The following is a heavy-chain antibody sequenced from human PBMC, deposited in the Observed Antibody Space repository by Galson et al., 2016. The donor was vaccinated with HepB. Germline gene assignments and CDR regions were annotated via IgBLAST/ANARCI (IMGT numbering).Heavy chain of an antibody. J-gene: IGHJ5*02. D-gene: IGHD3-22*01. CDR1: GYRFTSYW. CDR2: IDPSDSRT. CDR3: ARYSSAFNWFDP. V-gene: IGHV5-10-1*01. Sequence: QSGAEVKKPGESLRISCKASGYRFTSYWISWVRQLPGKGLEWMGKIDPSDSRTNYSPSFQGQVTFSADKSISTAYLQWSTLKASDTAFYFGARYSSAFNWFDPWGQGTLVAVSS.